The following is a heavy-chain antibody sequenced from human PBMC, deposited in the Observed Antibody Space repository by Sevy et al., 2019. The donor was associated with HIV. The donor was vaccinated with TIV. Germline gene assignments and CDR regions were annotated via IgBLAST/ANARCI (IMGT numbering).Heavy chain of an antibody. CDR3: VKGMDSAGKYVNFDS. D-gene: IGHD3-22*01. V-gene: IGHV3-9*01. Sequence: GGSLRLSCAVSGFMFDAYAMHWVRQSPGKGLEWVSSISWNGENMGYADFVKGRFTISRDNVKKSLYLQMNGLRVEDTALFYCVKGMDSAGKYVNFDSWGQGTLVTVSS. CDR1: GFMFDAYA. J-gene: IGHJ4*02. CDR2: ISWNGENM.